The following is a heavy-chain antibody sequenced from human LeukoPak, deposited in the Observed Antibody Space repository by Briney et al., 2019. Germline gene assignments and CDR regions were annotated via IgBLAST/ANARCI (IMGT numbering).Heavy chain of an antibody. V-gene: IGHV3-9*01. CDR2: ISWNSGSI. D-gene: IGHD3-22*01. Sequence: GGSRRLSCAASGFTFDDYAMHWVRQAPGKGLEWVSGISWNSGSIGYADSVKGRFTISRDNAKNSLYLQMNSLRAEDTALYYCAKGRTNYYDSSGDYWGQGTLVTVSS. CDR3: AKGRTNYYDSSGDY. CDR1: GFTFDDYA. J-gene: IGHJ4*02.